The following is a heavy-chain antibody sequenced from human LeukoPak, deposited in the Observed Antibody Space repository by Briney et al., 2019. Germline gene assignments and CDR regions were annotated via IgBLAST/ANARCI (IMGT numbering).Heavy chain of an antibody. CDR2: INHSGST. Sequence: SETLSLTCTVSGGSINSYYWSWIRQPPGKGLEWIGEINHSGSTNYNPSLKSRVTISVDTSKNQFSLKLSSVTAADTAVYYCARGSGGDIVVVPAAMTAYNWFDPWGQGTLVTVSS. D-gene: IGHD2-2*01. V-gene: IGHV4-34*01. CDR1: GGSINSYY. CDR3: ARGSGGDIVVVPAAMTAYNWFDP. J-gene: IGHJ5*02.